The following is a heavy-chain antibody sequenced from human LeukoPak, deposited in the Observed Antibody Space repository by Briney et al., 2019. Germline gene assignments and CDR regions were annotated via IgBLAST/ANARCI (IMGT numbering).Heavy chain of an antibody. V-gene: IGHV3-13*01. J-gene: IGHJ6*03. CDR2: IGTASDT. Sequence: PGGSLRLSCAASGFTFSSFDMPWVRQPTGQGLEWVSTIGTASDTYYPGSVEGRFTLSRDNAKISLYLQMNSLTAGDTAVYYCARGPPRGKYYYMDVWGKGTTVTVSS. CDR1: GFTFSSFD. CDR3: ARGPPRGKYYYMDV. D-gene: IGHD1-1*01.